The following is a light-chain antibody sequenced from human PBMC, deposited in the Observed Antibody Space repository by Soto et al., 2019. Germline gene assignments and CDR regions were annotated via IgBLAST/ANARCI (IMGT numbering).Light chain of an antibody. CDR2: GAS. CDR3: QQLRT. V-gene: IGKV3-20*01. J-gene: IGKJ1*01. Sequence: IVLTQSPGTLSLSPGERATLSCRASQSVRSNYLAWYQQKPGQPPRLLIYGASSRATGIPDRFSGSGSGTDFTLTISRLEPEDFAVYYCQQLRTFGQGTKVEIK. CDR1: QSVRSNY.